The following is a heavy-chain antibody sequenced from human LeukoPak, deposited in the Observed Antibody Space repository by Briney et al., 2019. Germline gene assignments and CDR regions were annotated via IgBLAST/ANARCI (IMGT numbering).Heavy chain of an antibody. D-gene: IGHD4-17*01. CDR2: IYYSGST. CDR1: GGSISSSSYY. Sequence: SETLSLTCTVSGGSISSSSYYWGWIRQPPGKGLEWIGSIYYSGSTYYNPSLKSRVTISVDTSKNQFSLKLSSVTAADTAVYYCASGMTDYGDYAVEYWFDPWGQGTLVTVSS. CDR3: ASGMTDYGDYAVEYWFDP. V-gene: IGHV4-39*07. J-gene: IGHJ5*02.